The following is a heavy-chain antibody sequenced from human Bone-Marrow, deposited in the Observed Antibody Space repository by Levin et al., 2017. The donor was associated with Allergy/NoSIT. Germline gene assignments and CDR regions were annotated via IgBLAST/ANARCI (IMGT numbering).Heavy chain of an antibody. D-gene: IGHD3-10*01. Sequence: SETLSLTCTVSGGSISSGAYFWSWIRHHPGKGLEYLGYISYSGSTYYNPSLQSRLTMSVDTSKNQFSLRLRSVTAADTAVYYCARDKPGTYFPYYMDVWGKGPTVTVSS. V-gene: IGHV4-31*03. J-gene: IGHJ6*03. CDR2: ISYSGST. CDR3: ARDKPGTYFPYYMDV. CDR1: GGSISSGAYF.